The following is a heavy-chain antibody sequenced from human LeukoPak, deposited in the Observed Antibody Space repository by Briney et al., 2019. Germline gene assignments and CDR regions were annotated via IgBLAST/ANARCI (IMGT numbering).Heavy chain of an antibody. CDR3: ASRDGYNFFDF. CDR2: IYPSDSET. J-gene: IGHJ4*02. V-gene: IGHV5-51*01. Sequence: GESLKISCKGSGYIFTSYWIGWVRQMPGKGLEWMGIIYPSDSETRYSPSFQGQVTISADKSISTAYLQWSSLKASDSAMYYCASRDGYNFFDFWGQGTLVTVSS. D-gene: IGHD5-24*01. CDR1: GYIFTSYW.